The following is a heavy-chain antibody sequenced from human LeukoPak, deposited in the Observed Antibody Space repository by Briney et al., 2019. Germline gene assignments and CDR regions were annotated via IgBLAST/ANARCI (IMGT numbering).Heavy chain of an antibody. D-gene: IGHD7-27*01. V-gene: IGHV3-74*01. J-gene: IGHJ4*02. Sequence: PGGSLRLSCAASGFTFSSFWMHWGRQALGKGLVWVSRVSPDGSDTTYADSVKGRFTISRDNAKNTLYLQMSSLRAEDTAVYYCARDMWGTFDYWGQGALVTVSS. CDR3: ARDMWGTFDY. CDR1: GFTFSSFW. CDR2: VSPDGSDT.